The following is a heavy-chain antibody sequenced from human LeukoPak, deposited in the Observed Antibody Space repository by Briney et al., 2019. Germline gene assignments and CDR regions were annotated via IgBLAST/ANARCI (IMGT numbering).Heavy chain of an antibody. CDR3: ARGPSIAVAGPKPDYYYYYGMDV. CDR1: GGTFSSYA. J-gene: IGHJ6*02. V-gene: IGHV1-69*13. D-gene: IGHD6-19*01. CDR2: IIPIFGTA. Sequence: SVKLSCTASGGTFSSYAISWVRQAPGQGLEWMGGIIPIFGTANYAQKFQGRVTITADESTSTAYLELSSLRSEDTAVYYCARGPSIAVAGPKPDYYYYYGMDVWGQGTTVTVSS.